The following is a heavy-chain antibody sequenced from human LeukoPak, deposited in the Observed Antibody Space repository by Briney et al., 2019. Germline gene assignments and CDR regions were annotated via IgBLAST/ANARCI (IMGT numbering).Heavy chain of an antibody. V-gene: IGHV3-48*04. CDR1: GFTFSSYS. Sequence: GGSLRLSCAASGFTFSSYSMNWVRQAPGKGLEWLSYISYTGTTISYADSVKGRFTISRDNAKDSLYLQMNSLRAEDTAVYYCARGDGSGSYYNVLGADVWGQGTLVTVSS. J-gene: IGHJ4*02. D-gene: IGHD3-10*01. CDR3: ARGDGSGSYYNVLGADV. CDR2: ISYTGTTI.